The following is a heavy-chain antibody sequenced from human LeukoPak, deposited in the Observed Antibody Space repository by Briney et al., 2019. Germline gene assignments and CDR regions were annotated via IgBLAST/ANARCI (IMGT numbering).Heavy chain of an antibody. Sequence: GGSLRLPCAASGFTFDDYAMHWVRQAPGKGLEWVSGISWNSGSIGYADSVKGRFTISRDNAKNSLYLQMNSLRAEDTALYYCARTPDYWGQGTLVTVSS. CDR3: ARTPDY. V-gene: IGHV3-9*01. CDR1: GFTFDDYA. CDR2: ISWNSGSI. D-gene: IGHD1/OR15-1a*01. J-gene: IGHJ4*02.